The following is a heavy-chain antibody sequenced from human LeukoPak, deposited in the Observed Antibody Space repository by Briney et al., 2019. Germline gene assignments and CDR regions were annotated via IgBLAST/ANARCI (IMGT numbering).Heavy chain of an antibody. V-gene: IGHV3-30*02. CDR3: AKGGSYPPDHDAFDI. Sequence: QAGGSLRLSCAASGFTFSSYGMHWVRQAPGKGLEWVAFIRYDGSNKYYADSVKGRFTISRDNSKNTLYLQMNSLRAEDTAVYYCAKGGSYPPDHDAFDIWGQGTMVTVSS. J-gene: IGHJ3*02. CDR2: IRYDGSNK. CDR1: GFTFSSYG. D-gene: IGHD1-26*01.